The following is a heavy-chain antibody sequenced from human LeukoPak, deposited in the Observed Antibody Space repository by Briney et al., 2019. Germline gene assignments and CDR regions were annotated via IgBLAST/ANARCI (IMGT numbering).Heavy chain of an antibody. Sequence: PGGALRLSCAASGFIFSSYWMHWVRQAPGKGLVWVSRMNSDGSSTGHADSVKGRFTISRDNSKNTLYLQMNSLRAEDTAVYYCAKDQWELLYAFDIWGQGTMVTVSS. CDR2: MNSDGSST. CDR1: GFIFSSYW. D-gene: IGHD1-26*01. V-gene: IGHV3-74*01. CDR3: AKDQWELLYAFDI. J-gene: IGHJ3*02.